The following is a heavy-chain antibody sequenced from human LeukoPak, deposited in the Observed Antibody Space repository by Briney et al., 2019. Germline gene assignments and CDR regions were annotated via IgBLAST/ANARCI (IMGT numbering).Heavy chain of an antibody. CDR1: GFTFSSYS. CDR2: ISTSSSAI. J-gene: IGHJ6*02. Sequence: GGSLRLSCAASGFTFSSYSMSWVRQAPGKGLECVSYISTSSSAIEYADSVKGRFTISRDNAKNLLYLQMNSLRAEDTAVYYCARDLWVRSGYYYDYYYGMDVWGQGTTVTVSS. D-gene: IGHD3-22*01. CDR3: ARDLWVRSGYYYDYYYGMDV. V-gene: IGHV3-48*04.